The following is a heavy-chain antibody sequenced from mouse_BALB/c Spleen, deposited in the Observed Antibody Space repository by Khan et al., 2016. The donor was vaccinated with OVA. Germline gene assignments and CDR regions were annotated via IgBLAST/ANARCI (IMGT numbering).Heavy chain of an antibody. Sequence: EVQLQESGGGLVQPGGSLKLSCAASGLDFSGYWMSWVRQAPGKGLEWIGEINPDSGTINYTPSLEDKFIISRDNAKNTLYLQMNKVRSEDTALDYCVRPTYGKVFAYWGQGTLVTVSA. CDR2: INPDSGTI. D-gene: IGHD2-10*02. J-gene: IGHJ3*01. CDR1: GLDFSGYW. CDR3: VRPTYGKVFAY. V-gene: IGHV4-1*02.